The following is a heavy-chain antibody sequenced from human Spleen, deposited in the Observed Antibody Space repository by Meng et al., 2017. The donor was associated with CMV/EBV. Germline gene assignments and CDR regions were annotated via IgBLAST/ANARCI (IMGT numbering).Heavy chain of an antibody. D-gene: IGHD4-17*01. CDR3: ATGTTGFISY. V-gene: IGHV4-34*01. CDR1: GGSFSGYY. J-gene: IGHJ4*02. CDR2: INHSGST. Sequence: QGQLKQWGPGLLKPSGTLALTCAVYGGSFSGYYWSWIRQPPGKGLEWIGEINHSGSTNYNPSLKSRVTISVDTSKNQFSLKLSSVTAADTAVYYCATGTTGFISYWGQGTLVTVSS.